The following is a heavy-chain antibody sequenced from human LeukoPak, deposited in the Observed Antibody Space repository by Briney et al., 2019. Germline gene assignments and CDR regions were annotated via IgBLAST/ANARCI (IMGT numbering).Heavy chain of an antibody. CDR2: CRNKANRYTT. J-gene: IGHJ4*02. V-gene: IGHV3-72*01. Sequence: GGSLRLSCAASGFTFSTRSMNWVRQAPGKGLEWVGRCRNKANRYTTEYAASVAGRFTISRDDSKNSLYLQMNSLKTEDTAVYFCTRVESSGYFSLDSWGQGTLVTVSP. CDR1: GFTFSTRS. CDR3: TRVESSGYFSLDS. D-gene: IGHD3-22*01.